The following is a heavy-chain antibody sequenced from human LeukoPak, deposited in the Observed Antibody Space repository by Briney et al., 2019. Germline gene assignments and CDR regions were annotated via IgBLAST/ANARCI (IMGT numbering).Heavy chain of an antibody. Sequence: GGSLRLSCAASRFTFSSYGMHWVRQAPGKGLEWVAYIQYDGSNEQYADSVKGRFSISRDSSKNILYLQMNSLRADDTAVYYCAKDKFSVAVVADRLKWFDPWGQGTLVTVSS. V-gene: IGHV3-30*02. CDR1: RFTFSSYG. CDR2: IQYDGSNE. J-gene: IGHJ5*02. CDR3: AKDKFSVAVVADRLKWFDP. D-gene: IGHD2-15*01.